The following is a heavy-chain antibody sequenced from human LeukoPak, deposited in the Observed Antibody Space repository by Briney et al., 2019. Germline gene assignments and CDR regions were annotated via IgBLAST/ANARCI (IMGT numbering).Heavy chain of an antibody. CDR3: ARQLRWDQYYFDY. Sequence: GASVKVSFKASGYTFTSYGFSWVRQAPGQGLEWMGWISAYNGDTKYALNLQGRVTMTTDTSTSTAYMELRSLRSDDTAVYYCARQLRWDQYYFDYWGQGTLVTVSS. V-gene: IGHV1-18*01. D-gene: IGHD4-23*01. J-gene: IGHJ4*02. CDR2: ISAYNGDT. CDR1: GYTFTSYG.